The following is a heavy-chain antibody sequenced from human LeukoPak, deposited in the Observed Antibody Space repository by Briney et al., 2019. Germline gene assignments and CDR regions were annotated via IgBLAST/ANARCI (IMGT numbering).Heavy chain of an antibody. CDR2: MYYSGSN. CDR1: GGPISSSSYS. Sequence: SETLSLTCTVSGGPISSSSYSWGWIRQPPGKGLEWIGRMYYSGSNSFNPSLKSRVTISVDTSKNQVSLKLSSVTAADTAVYYCARLNAVVVPAPMDYWGQGTLVTVSS. D-gene: IGHD2-2*01. CDR3: ARLNAVVVPAPMDY. J-gene: IGHJ4*02. V-gene: IGHV4-39*01.